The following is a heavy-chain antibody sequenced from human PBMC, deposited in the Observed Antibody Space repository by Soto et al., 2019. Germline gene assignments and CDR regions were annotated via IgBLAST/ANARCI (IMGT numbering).Heavy chain of an antibody. D-gene: IGHD3-22*01. CDR2: IYYSGST. J-gene: IGHJ4*02. CDR3: ARDSRLDYYASSGYYPVLDY. CDR1: GGSISSGGYY. Sequence: SETLSLTCTVSGGSISSGGYYWSWIRQHPGKGLEWIGYIYYSGSTYYNPSLKSRVTISVDTSKNQFSLKLSSVTAADTAVYYYARDSRLDYYASSGYYPVLDYWGQGTLVTVSS. V-gene: IGHV4-31*03.